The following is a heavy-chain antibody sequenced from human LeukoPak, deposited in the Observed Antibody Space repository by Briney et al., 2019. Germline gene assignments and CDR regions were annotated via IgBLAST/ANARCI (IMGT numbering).Heavy chain of an antibody. D-gene: IGHD3-10*01. J-gene: IGHJ4*02. V-gene: IGHV4-39*07. CDR1: GDSISSSNCY. CDR2: IYFSGGT. CDR3: ARGYGSGSYYKDFDY. Sequence: SETLSLTCTVSGDSISSSNCYWGWIRQPPGKGLEWIGSIYFSGGTYYHASLKSRVTISVDTSKNQFSLKLSSVTAADTAVYYCARGYGSGSYYKDFDYWGQGTLVTVSS.